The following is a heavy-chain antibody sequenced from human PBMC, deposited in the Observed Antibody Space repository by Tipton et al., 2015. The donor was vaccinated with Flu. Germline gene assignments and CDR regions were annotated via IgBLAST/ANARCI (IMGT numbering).Heavy chain of an antibody. CDR3: ARHYDFWSAYYFDY. J-gene: IGHJ4*02. CDR1: GGSISSYY. D-gene: IGHD3-3*01. CDR2: IYYSGST. Sequence: TLSLTCTVSGGSISSYYWSWIRQPPGKGLEWIGYIYYSGSTNYNPSLKSRVTISVDTSKNQFSLKLSSVTAADTAVYYCARHYDFWSAYYFDYWGQGTLVTVSS. V-gene: IGHV4-59*01.